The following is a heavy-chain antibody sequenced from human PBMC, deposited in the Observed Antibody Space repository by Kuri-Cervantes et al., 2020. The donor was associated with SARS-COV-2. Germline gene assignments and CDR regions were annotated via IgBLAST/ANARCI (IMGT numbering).Heavy chain of an antibody. Sequence: GSLRLSCAVSGGSISSSNWWSWVRQPPGKVLEWIGEIYHSGSTNYNPSLKSRVTISVDKSKNQFSLKLSSVTAAATAVYYCARDLGAVAGGFDYWGQGTLVTVSS. J-gene: IGHJ4*02. CDR3: ARDLGAVAGGFDY. CDR1: GGSISSSNW. CDR2: IYHSGST. V-gene: IGHV4-4*02. D-gene: IGHD6-19*01.